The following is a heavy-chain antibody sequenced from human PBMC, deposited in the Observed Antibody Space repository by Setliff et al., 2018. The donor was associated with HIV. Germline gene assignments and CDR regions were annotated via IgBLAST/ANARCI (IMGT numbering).Heavy chain of an antibody. Sequence: ESGPTLVNPTQTLTLTCSFSGFSLNTSGVGVAWIRQPPGKALEWLALIFWDDDKRYSPLLKTRLTISEDTSKSQVVLTMTNMDPLDTATYFCARYNFRRGYWDYFDYWGQGTQVTVSS. CDR2: IFWDDDK. CDR3: ARYNFRRGYWDYFDY. J-gene: IGHJ4*02. CDR1: GFSLNTSGVG. V-gene: IGHV2-5*02. D-gene: IGHD3-3*01.